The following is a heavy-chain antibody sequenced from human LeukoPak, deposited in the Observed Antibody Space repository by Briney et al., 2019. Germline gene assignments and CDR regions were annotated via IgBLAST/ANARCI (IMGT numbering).Heavy chain of an antibody. CDR3: ARSRVNSWSQQVGATIDY. Sequence: ASVKVSCKASGYTFTSYGISWVRQAPGQGLEWMGRIIPILGIANYAQKFQGRVTITADKSTSTAYMELSSLRSEDTAVYYCARSRVNSWSQQVGATIDYWGQGTLVTVSS. CDR1: GYTFTSYG. J-gene: IGHJ4*02. D-gene: IGHD1-26*01. V-gene: IGHV1-69*04. CDR2: IIPILGIA.